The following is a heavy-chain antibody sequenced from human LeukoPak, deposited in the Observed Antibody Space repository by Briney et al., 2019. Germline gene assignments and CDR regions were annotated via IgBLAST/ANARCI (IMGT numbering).Heavy chain of an antibody. V-gene: IGHV7-4-1*02. CDR3: ARVLLATARQDAFDI. D-gene: IGHD6-6*01. Sequence: GASVKVSCKASGYTFTSYAMNWVRQAPGQGLEWMGWINTNTGNPTYAQGFTGRFVFSLDTSVSTAYLQISSLKAEDTAVYYCARVLLATARQDAFDIWGQGTMVTVSS. CDR1: GYTFTSYA. CDR2: INTNTGNP. J-gene: IGHJ3*02.